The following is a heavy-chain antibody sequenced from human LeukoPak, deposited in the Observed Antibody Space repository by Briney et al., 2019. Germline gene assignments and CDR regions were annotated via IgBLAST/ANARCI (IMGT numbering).Heavy chain of an antibody. J-gene: IGHJ4*02. V-gene: IGHV3-21*01. D-gene: IGHD2-2*01. CDR2: ISSSSSYI. CDR1: GFTFSSYS. CDR3: ATIVVPAARPDY. Sequence: GGSLRLSCAASGFTFSSYSTNWVRQAPGKGLEWVSSISSSSSYIYYADSVKGRFTISRDNAKNSLYLQMNSLRAEDTDVYYCATIVVPAARPDYWGQGTLATVSS.